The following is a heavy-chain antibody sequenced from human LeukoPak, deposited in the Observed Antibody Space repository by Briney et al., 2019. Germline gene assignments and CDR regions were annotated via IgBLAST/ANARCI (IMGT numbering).Heavy chain of an antibody. CDR2: ISYDGSNK. V-gene: IGHV3-30*18. CDR1: GFTFSSYG. D-gene: IGHD2-15*01. CDR3: AKEYCSGGSCYEFDY. J-gene: IGHJ4*02. Sequence: QSGGSLRLSCAASGFTFSSYGMHWVRQAPGTGLEWVAVISYDGSNKYYADSVKGRFTISRDNSKNTLYLQMNSLRAEDTAVYYCAKEYCSGGSCYEFDYWGQGTLVTVSS.